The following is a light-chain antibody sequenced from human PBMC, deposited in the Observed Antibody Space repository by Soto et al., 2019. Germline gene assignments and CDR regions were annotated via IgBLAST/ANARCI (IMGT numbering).Light chain of an antibody. Sequence: QSALTQPASVSGSPGQSITIPCTGTSSDLAIYNYVSWYQQQPGKAPKLMIYQVTNRPSGVSNRFSGSRSGNTASLTISGLQAEDEADYSCSSYTDSSNYVFGTGTKGAVL. CDR3: SSYTDSSNYV. CDR1: SSDLAIYNY. V-gene: IGLV2-14*01. J-gene: IGLJ1*01. CDR2: QVT.